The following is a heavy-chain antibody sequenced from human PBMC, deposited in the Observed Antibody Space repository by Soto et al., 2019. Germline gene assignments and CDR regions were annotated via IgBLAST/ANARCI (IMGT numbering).Heavy chain of an antibody. CDR2: MNPNSGNT. D-gene: IGHD4-17*01. Sequence: QVQLVQSGAEVKKHGASVKVSCKDTGDNFTSYDINWLRQATGQGLGWMGWMNPNSGNTGYAQKFQGRVTMTRNTSLSTAYMALISLRSYDTAGYYCARTLYGDHVDYWCQATLVTVSS. J-gene: IGHJ4*02. CDR3: ARTLYGDHVDY. CDR1: GDNFTSYD. V-gene: IGHV1-8*01.